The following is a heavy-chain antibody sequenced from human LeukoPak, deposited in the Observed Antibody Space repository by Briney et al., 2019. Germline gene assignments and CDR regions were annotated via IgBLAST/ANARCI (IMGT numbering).Heavy chain of an antibody. CDR3: ARGLEVGADY. Sequence: PSETLSLTCTVSGGSISGSNYYWGWVRQPPGKGLEWIGSIFYSGSTNYNPSLKSRVTISVDTSKNQFSLKLSSVTAADTAVYYCARGLEVGADYWGQGTLVTVSS. D-gene: IGHD1-26*01. V-gene: IGHV4-39*07. CDR1: GGSISGSNYY. CDR2: IFYSGST. J-gene: IGHJ4*02.